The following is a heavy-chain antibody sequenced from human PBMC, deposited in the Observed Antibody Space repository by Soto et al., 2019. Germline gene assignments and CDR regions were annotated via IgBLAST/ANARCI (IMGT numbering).Heavy chain of an antibody. J-gene: IGHJ4*02. V-gene: IGHV4-31*03. Sequence: SETLSLTCTVSGGSISSGGYYWSWIRQHPGKGLEWIGYIYYSGSTYYNPSLKSRVTISVDTSKNQFSLKLSSVTAADTAVYYCARETYDSSGYYPIDYWGQGTLVTVS. D-gene: IGHD3-22*01. CDR3: ARETYDSSGYYPIDY. CDR1: GGSISSGGYY. CDR2: IYYSGST.